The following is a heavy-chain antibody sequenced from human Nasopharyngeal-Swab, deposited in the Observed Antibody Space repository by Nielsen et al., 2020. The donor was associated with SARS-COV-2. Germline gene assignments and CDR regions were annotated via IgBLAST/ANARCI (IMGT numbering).Heavy chain of an antibody. Sequence: GESLKISCEASGFTFNSYWMSWVRQAPGKGLEWVANIKQDGSDKYHVDSVKGRFTISRDNAKNSLYLQMNSLRAEDTAVYYCARDLGEQWLVLRLGFDYWGQGTLVTVSS. D-gene: IGHD6-19*01. CDR3: ARDLGEQWLVLRLGFDY. CDR1: GFTFNSYW. V-gene: IGHV3-7*01. CDR2: IKQDGSDK. J-gene: IGHJ4*02.